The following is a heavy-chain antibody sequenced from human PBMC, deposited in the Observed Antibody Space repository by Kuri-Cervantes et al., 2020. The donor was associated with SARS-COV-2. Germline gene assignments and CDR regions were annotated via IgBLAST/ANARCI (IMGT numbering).Heavy chain of an antibody. CDR3: AKDREDIVVVLAAHSPDAFDI. D-gene: IGHD2-2*01. J-gene: IGHJ3*02. CDR2: ISGSGGST. V-gene: IGHV3-23*01. CDR1: GVTCSSDA. Sequence: GGSGRLSCGASGVTCSSDAMSWVRQAPGKGLEWVSAISGSGGSTYYADSVKGRFTISRDNSKNTLYLKMNSLRAEDTAVYYCAKDREDIVVVLAAHSPDAFDIWLQGTMVTVSS.